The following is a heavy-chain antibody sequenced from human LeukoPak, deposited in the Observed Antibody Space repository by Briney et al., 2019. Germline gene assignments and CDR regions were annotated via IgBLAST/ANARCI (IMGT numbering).Heavy chain of an antibody. Sequence: QAGGSLRLSCAASGFTFSNYAVHWVRQAPGKGLEWVAVIWYDGSNKYYADSVKGRFTISRDNSKNTLYLQMNSLRAEDTAVYYCASTYHDSSGYGAFDIWGQGTMVTVSS. CDR3: ASTYHDSSGYGAFDI. V-gene: IGHV3-33*08. CDR2: IWYDGSNK. CDR1: GFTFSNYA. J-gene: IGHJ3*02. D-gene: IGHD3-22*01.